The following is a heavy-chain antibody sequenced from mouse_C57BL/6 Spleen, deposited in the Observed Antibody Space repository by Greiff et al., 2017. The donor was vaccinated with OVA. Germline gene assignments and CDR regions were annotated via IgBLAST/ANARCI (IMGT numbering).Heavy chain of an antibody. J-gene: IGHJ4*01. CDR1: GFTFSSYG. Sequence: EVQLVESGGDLVKPGGSLKLSCAASGFTFSSYGMSWVRQTPDKRLEWVATISSGGSYTYYPHSVKGRFTISRDNANITLYLHMSSLTSEDSAVLYDAREATYSKTLYYYMDYWGQGTTVTVSS. D-gene: IGHD2-5*01. CDR3: AREATYSKTLYYYMDY. V-gene: IGHV5-6*01. CDR2: ISSGGSYT.